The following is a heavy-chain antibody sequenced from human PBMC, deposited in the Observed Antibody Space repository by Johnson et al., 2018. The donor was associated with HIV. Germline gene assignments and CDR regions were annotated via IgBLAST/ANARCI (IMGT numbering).Heavy chain of an antibody. V-gene: IGHV3-30-3*01. J-gene: IGHJ3*02. Sequence: QVQLVESGGGVVQPGRSLRLSCAASGFTFSNYAMYWVRQAPGKGLEWVAAISYDGSNKYYADSVKDRFTISRDNSKNTLCLQMNSLRPEDTAVFYCAREGRLGSYLGGVAFDIWGQGTMVTVSS. CDR2: ISYDGSNK. CDR1: GFTFSNYA. D-gene: IGHD1-26*01. CDR3: AREGRLGSYLGGVAFDI.